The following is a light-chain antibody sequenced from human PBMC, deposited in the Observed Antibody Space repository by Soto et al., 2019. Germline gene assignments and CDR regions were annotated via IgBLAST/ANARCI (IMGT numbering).Light chain of an antibody. CDR1: QSVSSSY. V-gene: IGKV3D-20*02. J-gene: IGKJ4*01. CDR3: QQLNSYPLT. Sequence: IVMTQSPATLSVSTGGRATLSCRASQSVSSSYLAWYQQKPGQAPRLLIYGASSRATGIPDRFSGSGSGTDFTLTISSLQPEDFATYYCQQLNSYPLTVGGGTKVDTK. CDR2: GAS.